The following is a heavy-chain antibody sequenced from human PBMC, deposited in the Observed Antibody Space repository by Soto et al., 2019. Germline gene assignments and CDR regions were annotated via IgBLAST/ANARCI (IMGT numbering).Heavy chain of an antibody. J-gene: IGHJ5*02. D-gene: IGHD2-15*01. V-gene: IGHV4-34*01. CDR1: GGSFSGYY. CDR3: ARGDPLLPGYCSGGSCYLGNWFDP. Sequence: SETLSLTCAVYGGSFSGYYWSWIRQPPGKGLEWIGEINHSGSTNYNPSLKSRVTISVDTSKNQFSLKLSSVTAADTAVYYCARGDPLLPGYCSGGSCYLGNWFDPWGQGTLVTVSS. CDR2: INHSGST.